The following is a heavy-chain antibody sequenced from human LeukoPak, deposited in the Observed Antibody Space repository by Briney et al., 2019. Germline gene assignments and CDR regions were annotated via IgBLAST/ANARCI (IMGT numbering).Heavy chain of an antibody. D-gene: IGHD3-10*01. CDR3: AEDWTHGVQGARGDY. CDR1: GFTFSSYA. Sequence: GGSLRLSCAASGFTFSSYAMSWVRQAPGKGLEWVSAIGGSGANTYYADSVKGRFTISRDNSKNMLFLQMSSLRAEDTAVYYCAEDWTHGVQGARGDYWGQGTLVTVSS. V-gene: IGHV3-23*01. J-gene: IGHJ4*02. CDR2: IGGSGANT.